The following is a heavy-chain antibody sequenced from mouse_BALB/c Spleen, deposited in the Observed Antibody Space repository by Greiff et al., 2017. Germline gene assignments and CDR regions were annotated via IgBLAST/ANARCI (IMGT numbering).Heavy chain of an antibody. V-gene: IGHV1-80*01. CDR1: GYAFSSYW. D-gene: IGHD2-3*01. CDR3: ARRGDGPYYYAMDY. J-gene: IGHJ4*01. CDR2: IYPGDGDT. Sequence: QVQLQQSGAELVRPGSSVKISCKASGYAFSSYWMNWVKQRPGQGLEWIGQIYPGDGDTNYNGKFKGKATLTADKSSSTAYMQLSSLTSEDSAVYFCARRGDGPYYYAMDYWGQGTSVTVSS.